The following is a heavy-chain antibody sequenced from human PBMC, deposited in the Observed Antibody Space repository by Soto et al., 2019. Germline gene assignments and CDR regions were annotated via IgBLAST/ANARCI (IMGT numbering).Heavy chain of an antibody. CDR2: IIPIFGTA. V-gene: IGHV1-69*01. D-gene: IGHD1-7*01. CDR1: GGTFSSYA. Sequence: QVQLVESGVEVKKPGSSVKVSCKASGGTFSSYAISWVRQAPGQGLEWMGGIIPIFGTANYAQKFQGRVTITADESTSTAYMELSGLRSEDTAVYYCARVSLPIPGTTGWFDPWGQGTLVTVSS. CDR3: ARVSLPIPGTTGWFDP. J-gene: IGHJ5*02.